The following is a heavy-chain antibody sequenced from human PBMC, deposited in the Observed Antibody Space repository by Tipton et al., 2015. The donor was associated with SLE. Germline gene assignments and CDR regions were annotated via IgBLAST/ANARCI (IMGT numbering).Heavy chain of an antibody. CDR2: IYTSGST. V-gene: IGHV4-61*09. D-gene: IGHD2-21*01. CDR3: ARAPHIAFAFDI. J-gene: IGHJ3*02. Sequence: TLSLTCTVSGGSISSGSDYWSWIRQPAGKGLEWIGHIYTSGSTNYNPSLKSRVTISVDTSKNQFSLKLRSVTAADTAVYYCARAPHIAFAFDIWGQGTMVTVSS. CDR1: GGSISSGSDY.